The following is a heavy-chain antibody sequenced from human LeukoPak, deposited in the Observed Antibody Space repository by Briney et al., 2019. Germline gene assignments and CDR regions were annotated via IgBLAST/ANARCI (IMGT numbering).Heavy chain of an antibody. Sequence: ASVKVSCKASGYTFTGYYMHWVRQAPGQGLEWMGWINPNSGGTNYAQKFQGRVTMTRETSIITAYMELSRLSSDDTAVYYCARDERYDSSGYPFDYWGQGTLVTVSS. D-gene: IGHD3-22*01. J-gene: IGHJ4*02. V-gene: IGHV1-2*02. CDR3: ARDERYDSSGYPFDY. CDR1: GYTFTGYY. CDR2: INPNSGGT.